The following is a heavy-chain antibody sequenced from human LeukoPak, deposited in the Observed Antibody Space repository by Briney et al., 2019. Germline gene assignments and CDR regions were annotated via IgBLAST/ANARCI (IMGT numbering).Heavy chain of an antibody. Sequence: GASVKVSCKASGYTFTTYDINWVRQATGQGLEWMGWMNPNSGNTGYAQKFQGRVTMTRNASISTAYMELSSLRSEDTAVYYCARGRGSGHKENWFDPWGQGTLVTVSS. V-gene: IGHV1-8*01. J-gene: IGHJ5*02. CDR1: GYTFTTYD. D-gene: IGHD6-19*01. CDR2: MNPNSGNT. CDR3: ARGRGSGHKENWFDP.